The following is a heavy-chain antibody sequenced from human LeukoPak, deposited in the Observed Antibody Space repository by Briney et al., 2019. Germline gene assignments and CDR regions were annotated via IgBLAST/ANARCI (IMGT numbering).Heavy chain of an antibody. V-gene: IGHV1-3*03. CDR2: FNACNGNT. J-gene: IGHJ6*03. D-gene: IGHD6-13*01. CDR1: GYTFTTYT. CDR3: ARDHMAAAGTDLVYYYYYMDV. Sequence: ASVKVSCKASGYTFTTYTIHWVRQAPGQRLEGMGWFNACNGNTKYSQEFQDRVTITRNTSASTAYMELSSLRSEDMSVYCCARDHMAAAGTDLVYYYYYMDVWGKGTTVTISS.